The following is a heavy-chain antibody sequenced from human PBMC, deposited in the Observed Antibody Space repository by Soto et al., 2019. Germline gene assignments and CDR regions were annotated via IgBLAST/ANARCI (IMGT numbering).Heavy chain of an antibody. CDR1: GDSISSYY. Sequence: SETLSLTCTVSGDSISSYYWTWIRQSPGKGPEWIGYVHHSGTTNYNPSLESRVTMSLDTSKNQFSLKLNAVTAADTAVYYWATRPTGGAYFGVLDYWSQGTLVTVS. CDR2: VHHSGTT. D-gene: IGHD2-21*01. J-gene: IGHJ4*02. V-gene: IGHV4-59*01. CDR3: ATRPTGGAYFGVLDY.